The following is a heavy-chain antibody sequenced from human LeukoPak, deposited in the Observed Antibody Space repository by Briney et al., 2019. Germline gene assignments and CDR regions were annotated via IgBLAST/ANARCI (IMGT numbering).Heavy chain of an antibody. J-gene: IGHJ4*02. V-gene: IGHV6-1*01. D-gene: IGHD3-10*01. CDR3: ARARPTYYYGSGSYYFDY. CDR1: GDSVSSNSAA. CDR2: TYYRSKWYN. Sequence: SQTLSLTCAISGDSVSSNSAAWNWIRQSPSRGLEWLGRTYYRSKWYNDYAVSVKSRITINPDTSKNQFSLQLNSVTPEDTAVYYCARARPTYYYGSGSYYFDYWGQGTLVTVSS.